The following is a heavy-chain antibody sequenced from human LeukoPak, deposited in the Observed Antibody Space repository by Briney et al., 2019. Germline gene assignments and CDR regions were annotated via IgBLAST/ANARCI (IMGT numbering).Heavy chain of an antibody. CDR3: ASTQPRYCTNGVCYDAFDI. CDR1: GGSISSGGYS. Sequence: SETLSLTCAVSGGSISSGGYSWSWIRQPPGKGLEWIGYIYHSGSTYYNPSLKSRVTISVDRSKNQFSLKLSSVTAADTAVYYCASTQPRYCTNGVCYDAFDIWGQGTMVTVSS. J-gene: IGHJ3*02. CDR2: IYHSGST. V-gene: IGHV4-30-2*01. D-gene: IGHD2-8*01.